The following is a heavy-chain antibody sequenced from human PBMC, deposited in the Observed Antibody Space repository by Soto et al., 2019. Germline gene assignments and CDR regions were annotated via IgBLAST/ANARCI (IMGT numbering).Heavy chain of an antibody. CDR1: GGTFSSYA. J-gene: IGHJ5*02. D-gene: IGHD5-12*01. V-gene: IGHV1-69*13. CDR2: IIPIFGTA. Sequence: SVKVSCKASGGTFSSYAISWVRQAPGQGLEWMGGIIPIFGTANYAQKFQGRVTITADESTSTAYMELSSLRSEDTAVYYCARDPSDIVATGGGFDPWGQGTLVTVSS. CDR3: ARDPSDIVATGGGFDP.